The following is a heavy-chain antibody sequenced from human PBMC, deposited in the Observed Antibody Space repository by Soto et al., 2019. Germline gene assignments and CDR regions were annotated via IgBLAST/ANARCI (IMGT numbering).Heavy chain of an antibody. CDR1: GYTLSKYG. CDR3: ARDPGAASFDF. J-gene: IGHJ4*02. V-gene: IGHV1-18*01. CDR2: INTSNDNK. Sequence: GPSVKVSCKASGYTLSKYGISWVRQAPGEGLEWVGWINTSNDNKLYAQKLQGRLTLTTDTSTSTAYMDLTTLRSDDTAVYFCARDPGAASFDFWAQGTLVTAPQ. D-gene: IGHD2-15*01.